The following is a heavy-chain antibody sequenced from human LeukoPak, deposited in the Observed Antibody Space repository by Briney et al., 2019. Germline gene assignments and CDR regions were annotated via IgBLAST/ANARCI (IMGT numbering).Heavy chain of an antibody. J-gene: IGHJ4*02. Sequence: GESLKISCKGSGYSFTSYWIGWVRQMPGKGLEWMGIIYPGDSDTRYSPSFQGQVTISADKSISTAYLQWSSLKASDTAMYYCARQPRSLANDYGDYHFDYWGQGTLVTVSS. CDR2: IYPGDSDT. CDR3: ARQPRSLANDYGDYHFDY. D-gene: IGHD4-17*01. CDR1: GYSFTSYW. V-gene: IGHV5-51*01.